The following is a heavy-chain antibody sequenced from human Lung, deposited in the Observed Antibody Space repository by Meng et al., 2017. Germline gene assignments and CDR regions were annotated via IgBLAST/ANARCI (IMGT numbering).Heavy chain of an antibody. CDR1: GGSITSSTW. Sequence: GRRRGPGPGLGKPSGTPSLTCAVSGGSITSSTWGSWVRQNPGKGLEWFGEIFHSGSTNYNPPLESRVTISVDKSKNQFSLKVYSVTAADTATYYCARFDISSSGRGDYWGQGILVTVSS. D-gene: IGHD1-26*01. J-gene: IGHJ4*02. CDR2: IFHSGST. V-gene: IGHV4-4*02. CDR3: ARFDISSSGRGDY.